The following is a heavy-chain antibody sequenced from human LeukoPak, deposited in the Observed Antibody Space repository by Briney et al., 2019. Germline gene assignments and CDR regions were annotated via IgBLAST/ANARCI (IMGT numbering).Heavy chain of an antibody. J-gene: IGHJ5*02. Sequence: GGSLRLSCAASGFTFSNAWMSWVRQAPGKGLEWVGRIKSKTDGGTTDYAAPVKGRFTISRDDSKNTLYLQMNSLKTEDTAVYYCTLRGDDYVWGSYRSGWFDPWGQGTLVTVSS. CDR3: TLRGDDYVWGSYRSGWFDP. CDR1: GFTFSNAW. CDR2: IKSKTDGGTT. V-gene: IGHV3-15*01. D-gene: IGHD3-16*02.